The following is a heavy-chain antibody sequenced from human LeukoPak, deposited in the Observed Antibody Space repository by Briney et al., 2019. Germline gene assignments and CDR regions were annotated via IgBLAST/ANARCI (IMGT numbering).Heavy chain of an antibody. CDR2: IYYSGST. Sequence: SETLSLTCTVSGASISSYYWSWIRQPPGKGLEWLGYIYYSGSTNYNPSLKSRVTISVDTSKNQFSLKLSSVTAADTAVYYWARAAGGSSWYKKGSYYFDYWGQGTLVTVSS. CDR3: ARAAGGSSWYKKGSYYFDY. J-gene: IGHJ4*02. D-gene: IGHD6-13*01. CDR1: GASISSYY. V-gene: IGHV4-59*01.